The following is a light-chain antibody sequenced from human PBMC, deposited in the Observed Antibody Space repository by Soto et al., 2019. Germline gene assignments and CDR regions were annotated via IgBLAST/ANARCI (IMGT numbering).Light chain of an antibody. V-gene: IGKV3-20*01. CDR1: QSVSSSQ. CDR2: GAS. Sequence: EIVLTQSPGTLSLSPGERATLSCRASQSVSSSQLAWYQQKPGQAPSLLIYGASTTATGIPDRFSAGGSGTDFTLTISRLEPEDFAVYYCQQFGSSPEYTFGQGTKLEVK. J-gene: IGKJ2*01. CDR3: QQFGSSPEYT.